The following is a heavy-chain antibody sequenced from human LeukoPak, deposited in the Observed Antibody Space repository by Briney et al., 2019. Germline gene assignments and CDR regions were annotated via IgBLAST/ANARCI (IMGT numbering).Heavy chain of an antibody. J-gene: IGHJ4*02. CDR3: ARAKHSGWPDFDY. D-gene: IGHD6-19*01. Sequence: SETLSLTCTVSGDSIRSYYWSWIRQPPGKGLEWIGYIYYSGSTNYNPSLKSRVTMSVDTSKNQFSLKLSSVTAADTAVYYCARAKHSGWPDFDYWGQGTLVTVSS. V-gene: IGHV4-59*01. CDR1: GDSIRSYY. CDR2: IYYSGST.